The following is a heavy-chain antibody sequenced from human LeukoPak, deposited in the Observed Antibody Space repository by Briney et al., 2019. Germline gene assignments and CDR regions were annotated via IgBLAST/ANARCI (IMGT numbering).Heavy chain of an antibody. Sequence: SVKVSCKASGGTFSSYAISWVRQAPGQGLEWMGRIIPIFGTANYAQKFQGRVTITTDESTSTAYMELSSLRSEDTAVYYCARDGVKQNYDFWSGYLTFDYWGQGTLVTVSS. CDR1: GGTFSSYA. D-gene: IGHD3-3*01. J-gene: IGHJ4*02. CDR2: IIPIFGTA. V-gene: IGHV1-69*05. CDR3: ARDGVKQNYDFWSGYLTFDY.